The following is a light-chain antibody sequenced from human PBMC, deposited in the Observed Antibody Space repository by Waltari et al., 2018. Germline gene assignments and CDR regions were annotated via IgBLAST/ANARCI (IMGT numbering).Light chain of an antibody. J-gene: IGLJ3*02. CDR2: DTS. V-gene: IGLV7-46*01. CDR3: LLAYSGADWV. Sequence: QAVVTQEPSLTISPGGTVTLTCGYSTGAVTSGHYPYWFQQKPCPAPRTLIYDTSNKHSWQPGRVSASLLGGKAALTLSGAQPEDEAEYYCLLAYSGADWVFGGGTKLTVL. CDR1: TGAVTSGHY.